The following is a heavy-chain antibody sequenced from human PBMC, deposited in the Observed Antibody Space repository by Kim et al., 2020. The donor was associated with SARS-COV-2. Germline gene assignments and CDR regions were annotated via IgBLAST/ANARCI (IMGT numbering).Heavy chain of an antibody. J-gene: IGHJ4*02. CDR3: ARVNYVLDY. Sequence: GSTTYHPSLKCRVTISAVTSQNQFSLKLSSVPAADTAVYYCARVNYVLDYWGQGTLVTVSS. D-gene: IGHD4-4*01. V-gene: IGHV4-59*01. CDR2: GST.